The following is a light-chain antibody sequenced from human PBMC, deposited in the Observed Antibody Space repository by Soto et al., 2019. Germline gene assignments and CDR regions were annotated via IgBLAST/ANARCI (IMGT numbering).Light chain of an antibody. CDR1: QSVISTY. CDR3: QQYNNWPRT. J-gene: IGKJ1*01. Sequence: EIVLTQSPGTLSLSPGERATLSCRASQSVISTYLAWYQQKPGQAPRLLIHGATTRATGIPARFSGSGSGTEFTLTISSLQSEDFAVYYCQQYNNWPRTFGQGTKVDIK. V-gene: IGKV3-15*01. CDR2: GAT.